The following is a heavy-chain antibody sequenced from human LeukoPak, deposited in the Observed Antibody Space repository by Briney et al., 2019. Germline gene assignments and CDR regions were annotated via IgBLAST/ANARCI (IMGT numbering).Heavy chain of an antibody. CDR3: ARDLSLWFGELTAGLNYYYGMDV. CDR2: ISSSSSYI. D-gene: IGHD3-10*01. Sequence: GGSLRLSCAASGFTFSSYSMNWVRQAPGKGLEWVSSISSSSSYIYYADSVKGRFTISRDNAKNSLYLQMNSLRAEDTAVYYCARDLSLWFGELTAGLNYYYGMDVWGQGTTVTVSS. CDR1: GFTFSSYS. V-gene: IGHV3-21*01. J-gene: IGHJ6*02.